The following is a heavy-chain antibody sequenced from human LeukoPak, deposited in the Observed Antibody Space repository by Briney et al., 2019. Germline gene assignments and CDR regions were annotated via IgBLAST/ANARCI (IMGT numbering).Heavy chain of an antibody. CDR2: IIPIFGTA. Sequence: GASVKVSCKASGGTFSSYAISWVRQAPGQGLEWMGGIIPIFGTANYAQKFQGRVTITADESTSTAYMELSSLRSEDTGVYYCARGWGPTVAADYWGQGTLVTVSS. CDR1: GGTFSSYA. CDR3: ARGWGPTVAADY. J-gene: IGHJ4*02. D-gene: IGHD4-23*01. V-gene: IGHV1-69*13.